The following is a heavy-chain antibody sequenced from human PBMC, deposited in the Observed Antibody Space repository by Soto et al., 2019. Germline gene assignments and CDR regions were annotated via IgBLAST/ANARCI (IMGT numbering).Heavy chain of an antibody. CDR2: IYYSGST. V-gene: IGHV4-61*01. Sequence: SETLSLTCTVSGGSVSGGSDYWTWIRQPPGKGLEWIGYIYYSGSTSYNPSLKSRVTISLDTSNNQFSLRLSSVTAADTAMYYCARGSSRWDYWGQGTLVTVSS. J-gene: IGHJ4*02. CDR3: ARGSSRWDY. D-gene: IGHD6-13*01. CDR1: GGSVSGGSDY.